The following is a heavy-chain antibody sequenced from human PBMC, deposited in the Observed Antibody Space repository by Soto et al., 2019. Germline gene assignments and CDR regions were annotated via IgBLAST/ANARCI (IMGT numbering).Heavy chain of an antibody. CDR1: GFTFSSYA. D-gene: IGHD1-26*01. J-gene: IGHJ5*02. Sequence: FLRLSCAASGFTFSSYAMSWVRQAPGKGLEWVSAISGSGGSTYYADSVKGRFTISRDNSKNTLYLQMNSLRAEDTAVYYCAKSRVGAVSPNWFDPWGQGTLVTVSS. CDR2: ISGSGGST. CDR3: AKSRVGAVSPNWFDP. V-gene: IGHV3-23*01.